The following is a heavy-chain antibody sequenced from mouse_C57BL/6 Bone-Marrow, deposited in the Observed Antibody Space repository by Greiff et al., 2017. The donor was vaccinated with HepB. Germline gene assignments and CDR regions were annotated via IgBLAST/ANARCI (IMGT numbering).Heavy chain of an antibody. CDR1: GYTFTDYE. Sequence: VQLVESGAELVRPGASVTLSCKASGYTFTDYEMHWVKQTPVHGLEWIGAIDPETGGTAYNQKFKGKAILTADKSSSTAYMELRSLTSEDSAVYYCTRKGVTTVVDYYAMDYWGQGTSVTVSS. CDR3: TRKGVTTVVDYYAMDY. J-gene: IGHJ4*01. CDR2: IDPETGGT. V-gene: IGHV1-15*01. D-gene: IGHD1-1*01.